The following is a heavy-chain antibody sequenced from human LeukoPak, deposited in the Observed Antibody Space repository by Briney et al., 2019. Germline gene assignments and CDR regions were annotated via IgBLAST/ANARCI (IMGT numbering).Heavy chain of an antibody. CDR2: ISYDGSNK. CDR3: ANTGSGRVRYYHYYYMDV. D-gene: IGHD3-10*01. Sequence: GGSLRLSCAASGFTFSSYGMHWVRQAPGKGLEWVAVISYDGSNKYYADSVKGRFTISRDNSKNTLYLQMNSLRAEDTAVYYCANTGSGRVRYYHYYYMDVWGKGTTVTVSS. J-gene: IGHJ6*03. CDR1: GFTFSSYG. V-gene: IGHV3-30*18.